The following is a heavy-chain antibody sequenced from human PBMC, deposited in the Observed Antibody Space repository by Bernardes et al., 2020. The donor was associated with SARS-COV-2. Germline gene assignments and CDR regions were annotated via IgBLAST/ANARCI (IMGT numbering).Heavy chain of an antibody. CDR1: GYTLTELS. J-gene: IGHJ6*02. Sequence: ASVKVSCKVSGYTLTELSMHWVRQAPGKGLEWMGGFDPEDGETIYAQKFQGRVTMTEDTSTDTAYMELSSLRSEDTAVYYCATACAIHDSSGLYYYYYYGMDVWGQGTTVTVSS. CDR2: FDPEDGET. V-gene: IGHV1-24*01. CDR3: ATACAIHDSSGLYYYYYYGMDV. D-gene: IGHD3-22*01.